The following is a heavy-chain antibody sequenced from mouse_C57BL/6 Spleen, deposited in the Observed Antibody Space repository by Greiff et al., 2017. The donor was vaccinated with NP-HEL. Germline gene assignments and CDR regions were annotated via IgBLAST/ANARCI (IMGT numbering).Heavy chain of an antibody. V-gene: IGHV1-15*01. CDR1: GYTFTDYE. D-gene: IGHD1-1*02. Sequence: QVQLQQSGAELVRPGASVTLSCKASGYTFTDYEMHWVKQTPVHGLEWIGAIDPETGGPAYNPKFKGKAILTADKSSSTAYMELRSLTSEDSAVYYGTFGTRNFAYWGQGTLVTVSA. CDR2: IDPETGGP. J-gene: IGHJ3*01. CDR3: TFGTRNFAY.